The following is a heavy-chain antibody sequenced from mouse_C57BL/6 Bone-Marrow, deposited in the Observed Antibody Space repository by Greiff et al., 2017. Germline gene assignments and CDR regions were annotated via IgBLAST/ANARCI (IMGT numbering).Heavy chain of an antibody. D-gene: IGHD1-1*01. Sequence: VQLQQSGPELVKPGASVKISCTASGYAFSSSWMNWVKQRPGKGLEWIGRIYPGDGDTNYNGKFKGKATLTADKSSSTAYMQLSSLTSEDSAVYFCARSPPYYGSSPYLGWGQGTTLTVSS. CDR3: ARSPPYYGSSPYLG. CDR1: GYAFSSSW. J-gene: IGHJ2*01. V-gene: IGHV1-82*01. CDR2: IYPGDGDT.